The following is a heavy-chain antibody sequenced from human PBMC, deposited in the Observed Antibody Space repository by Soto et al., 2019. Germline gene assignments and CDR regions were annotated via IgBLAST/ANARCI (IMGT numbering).Heavy chain of an antibody. CDR2: IYYDGST. CDR1: GGSISSSSAY. V-gene: IGHV4-39*01. Sequence: QLQLQESGPGLVKPSETLSLMCTVSGGSISSSSAYWGWVRQTPGKGLEWIGSIYYDGSTYYNPSLQSRVTISVDTSKNQFSLTLSSVTAADRAVYFCAKSTRTNWYFDFWGRGTLVSVSS. J-gene: IGHJ2*01. CDR3: AKSTRTNWYFDF.